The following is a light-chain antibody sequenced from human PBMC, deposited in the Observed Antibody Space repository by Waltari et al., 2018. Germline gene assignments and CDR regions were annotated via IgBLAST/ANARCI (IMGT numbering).Light chain of an antibody. CDR2: NVS. J-gene: IGLJ3*02. Sequence: QSALTQPAPVSGSPGQSITISCTGTSSDVGAYTHVSWYQQRPGKAPKLIIHNVSNRPSGVSNRFSGSKSANTASLTISGLQAEDEADYYCSSYTTSGTWVFGGGTKVTVL. V-gene: IGLV2-14*03. CDR1: SSDVGAYTH. CDR3: SSYTTSGTWV.